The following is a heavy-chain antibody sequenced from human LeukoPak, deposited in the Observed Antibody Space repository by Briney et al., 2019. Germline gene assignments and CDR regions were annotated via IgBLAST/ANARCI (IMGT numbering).Heavy chain of an antibody. J-gene: IGHJ3*02. CDR3: PREGYADNFDAFEI. D-gene: IGHD4-23*01. CDR1: GFTFSSYW. CDR2: IDRNGITN. V-gene: IGHV3-74*01. Sequence: PGGSLRLSCAVSGFTFSSYWMHWVRQAPGKGLVWVARIDRNGITNTNADSVKGQFAISRDNAKNKLYLQWNSRRAKDTPDYNWPREGYADNFDAFEIWGQGKIVSFSS.